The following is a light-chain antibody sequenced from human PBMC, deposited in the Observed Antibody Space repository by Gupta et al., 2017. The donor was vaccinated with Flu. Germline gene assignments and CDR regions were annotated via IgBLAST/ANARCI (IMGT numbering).Light chain of an antibody. Sequence: DIQMTQSSSSLSASIGDRVTITCRASQSISNYLNWYQQKPGKAPKLLIYTASTLQSGVPSRFSGSGYGTDFTLTISSLQPEDFANYYCQEGYSAPPLWTFGQGTEVEIK. CDR2: TAS. V-gene: IGKV1-39*01. J-gene: IGKJ1*01. CDR1: QSISNY. CDR3: QEGYSAPPLWT.